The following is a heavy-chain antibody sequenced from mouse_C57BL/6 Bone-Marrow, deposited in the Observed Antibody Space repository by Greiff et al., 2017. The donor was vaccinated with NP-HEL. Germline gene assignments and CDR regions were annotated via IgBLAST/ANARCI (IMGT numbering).Heavy chain of an antibody. CDR3: AREANTTVVGKRDY. CDR1: GFTFSSYA. CDR2: ISDGGSYT. J-gene: IGHJ2*01. D-gene: IGHD1-1*01. Sequence: EVKLVESGGGLVKPGGSLKLSCAASGFTFSSYAMSWVRQTPEKRLEWVATISDGGSYTYYPDNVKGRFTFTSDNTKHNLYLEISHLTSDDTSVYYCAREANTTVVGKRDYRGHGTTLTVSS. V-gene: IGHV5-4*01.